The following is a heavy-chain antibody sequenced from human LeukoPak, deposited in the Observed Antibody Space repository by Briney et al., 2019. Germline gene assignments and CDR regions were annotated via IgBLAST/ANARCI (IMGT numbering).Heavy chain of an antibody. CDR2: ISSNGGST. D-gene: IGHD6-13*01. CDR1: GFTFSTFP. CDR3: ARHQSSSSWYYYYYMDV. Sequence: PGGSLRLSCAASGFTFSTFPMHWVRQAPGKGLEYVSTISSNGGSTYYADSLKDRFTISRDNSKNTLYLQMGSLRAEDTAVYYCARHQSSSSWYYYYYMDVWGKGTTVTISS. V-gene: IGHV3-64*02. J-gene: IGHJ6*03.